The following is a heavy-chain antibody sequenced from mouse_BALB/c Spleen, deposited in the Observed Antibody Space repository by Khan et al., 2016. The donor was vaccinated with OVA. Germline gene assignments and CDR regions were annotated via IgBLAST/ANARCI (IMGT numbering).Heavy chain of an antibody. Sequence: QVQLKESGAELAKPGASVKMSCKASGYTFTSYWMHWVKQRPGQGLEWIGYINPSTGYTAYNQRFKDKATLTADKSSSTASMQLSSLTSEESAVYYCANHGRSSAWLTYWGQGTLVTVSA. V-gene: IGHV1-7*01. CDR1: GYTFTSYW. J-gene: IGHJ3*01. CDR2: INPSTGYT. CDR3: ANHGRSSAWLTY.